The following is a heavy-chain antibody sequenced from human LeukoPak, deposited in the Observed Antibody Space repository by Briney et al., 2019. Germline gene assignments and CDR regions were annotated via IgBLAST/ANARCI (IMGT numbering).Heavy chain of an antibody. D-gene: IGHD1-14*01. CDR2: IRTDGSNK. Sequence: HPGGSLRLSCVASGFTFRRFGMHWVRQAPGKGLDWVTFIRTDGSNKYYADSVKGRFTISRDNAKNSLYLQMNSLRAEDTALYYCARDRFLRRPEPADYWGQGTLVTVSS. CDR3: ARDRFLRRPEPADY. V-gene: IGHV3-30*02. CDR1: GFTFRRFG. J-gene: IGHJ4*02.